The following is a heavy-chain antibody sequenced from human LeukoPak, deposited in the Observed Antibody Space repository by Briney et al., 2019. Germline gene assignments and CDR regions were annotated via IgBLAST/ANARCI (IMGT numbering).Heavy chain of an antibody. D-gene: IGHD3-10*01. J-gene: IGHJ4*02. CDR1: GDSVSSNSAA. Sequence: SQTLSLTCAISGDSVSSNSAAWNWIRQSPSRGLEWLGRTYYRSKWYNDYAVSVKSRITINPDTSKNQSSLQLNSVTPEDTAVYYCAKDLYYYGSGSYYTFDYWGQGTLVTVSS. V-gene: IGHV6-1*01. CDR3: AKDLYYYGSGSYYTFDY. CDR2: TYYRSKWYN.